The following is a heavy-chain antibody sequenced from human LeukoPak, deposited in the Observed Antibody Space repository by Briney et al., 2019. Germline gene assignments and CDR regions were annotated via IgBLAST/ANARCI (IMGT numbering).Heavy chain of an antibody. D-gene: IGHD1-7*01. CDR3: ARRLGTTEDFDY. V-gene: IGHV5-51*01. J-gene: IGHJ4*02. CDR1: GYSSTDYW. Sequence: GESLKISCKVSGYSSTDYWIGWVRQMPGKGLEWMGIIYPADSDTKYSPSFQGQVTISADKSISTAYLQLSSLKASDTAMYYCARRLGTTEDFDYWGQGTLVTVSS. CDR2: IYPADSDT.